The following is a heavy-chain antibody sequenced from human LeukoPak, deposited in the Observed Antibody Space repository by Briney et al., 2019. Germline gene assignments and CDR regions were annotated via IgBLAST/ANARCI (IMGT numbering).Heavy chain of an antibody. CDR2: INHSGST. D-gene: IGHD3-3*01. CDR3: ARGSYDFWSGYYHRSWFDP. Sequence: PSETLSLTCAVYGGSFSGYYWSWIRQPPGKGLEWIGEINHSGSTNYNPSLKSRVTISVDTSKNQFSLKLSSVTAADTAVYYCARGSYDFWSGYYHRSWFDPWGQGTLVTVSS. J-gene: IGHJ5*02. CDR1: GGSFSGYY. V-gene: IGHV4-34*01.